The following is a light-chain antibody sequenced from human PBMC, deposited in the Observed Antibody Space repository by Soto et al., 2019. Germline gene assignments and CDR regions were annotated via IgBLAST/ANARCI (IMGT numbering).Light chain of an antibody. Sequence: EIVMTQSPATLSVSPGVRPTLSCRASQSISGALAWYQQKPGQAPRLLIYGASTRATSFPARFSGSGSGTDFTLTISSLQSEDFAVYYCQQYNNWPWTFGQGTKVDIK. J-gene: IGKJ1*01. CDR1: QSISGA. CDR3: QQYNNWPWT. V-gene: IGKV3-15*01. CDR2: GAS.